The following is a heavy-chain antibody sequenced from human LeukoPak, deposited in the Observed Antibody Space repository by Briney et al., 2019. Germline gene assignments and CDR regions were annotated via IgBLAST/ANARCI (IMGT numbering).Heavy chain of an antibody. D-gene: IGHD6-13*01. CDR2: INHSGST. Sequence: SETLSLTCTVSGGSISSYYWSWIRQPPGKGLEWIWEINHSGSTNYNPSLKSRVTISVDTSKNQFSLKLSSVTAADTAVYYCARGRIAAAGLPKHWGQGTLVTVSS. J-gene: IGHJ4*02. V-gene: IGHV4-34*01. CDR1: GGSISSYY. CDR3: ARGRIAAAGLPKH.